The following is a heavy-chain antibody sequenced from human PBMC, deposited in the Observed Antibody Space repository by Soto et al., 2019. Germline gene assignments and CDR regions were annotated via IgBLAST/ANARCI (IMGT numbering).Heavy chain of an antibody. CDR1: GYTFTSYG. J-gene: IGHJ6*02. D-gene: IGHD2-15*01. CDR2: ISAYFGNT. V-gene: IGHV1-18*01. Sequence: ASVKVSCKASGYTFTSYGISWVRQAPGQGLEWMGWISAYFGNTNYAQKLQGRVTMTADKSTSTAYMELSSLRSEDTAVYYCAILHCGGSCYLDVWGQGTTVTVSS. CDR3: AILHCGGSCYLDV.